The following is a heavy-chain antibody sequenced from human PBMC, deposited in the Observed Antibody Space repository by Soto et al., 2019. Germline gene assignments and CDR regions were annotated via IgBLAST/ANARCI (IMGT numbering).Heavy chain of an antibody. CDR2: IYYSGST. D-gene: IGHD3-22*01. J-gene: IGHJ4*02. CDR1: GGSISSYY. Sequence: SETLSLTCTVSGGSISSYYWSWIRQPPGKGLEWIGYIYYSGSTNYNPSLKSRVTISVDTSKNQFSLKLSSVTAADTAVYYCARVGGYYDSSGYGSSDYWGQGPLVTVSS. V-gene: IGHV4-59*01. CDR3: ARVGGYYDSSGYGSSDY.